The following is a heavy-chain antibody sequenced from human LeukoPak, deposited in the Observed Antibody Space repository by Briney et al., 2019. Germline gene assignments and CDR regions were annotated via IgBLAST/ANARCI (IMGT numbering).Heavy chain of an antibody. J-gene: IGHJ4*02. V-gene: IGHV3-23*01. Sequence: GGTLTLSCSASGFTFTTYGMNWVRQAPGKGLEWVSGIGGSGIRTYYADSVKGRYTISRDNSKNTLYLQMNSLRDEDTAVYYCAKDAHWILFDDWGQGTLVTVSS. D-gene: IGHD2-2*03. CDR1: GFTFTTYG. CDR3: AKDAHWILFDD. CDR2: IGGSGIRT.